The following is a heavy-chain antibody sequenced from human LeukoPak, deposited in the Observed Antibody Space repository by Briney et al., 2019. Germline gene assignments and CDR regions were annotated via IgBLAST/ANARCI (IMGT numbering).Heavy chain of an antibody. CDR3: AKKTPGDWVPLDS. CDR2: ISYDGSNK. V-gene: IGHV3-30*18. J-gene: IGHJ4*02. D-gene: IGHD3-9*01. CDR1: GFTFSSYG. Sequence: GGSLRLSCAASGFTFSSYGMHWVRQAPGKGLEWVAVISYDGSNKYYADSVKGRFTISRDNSKNTLYLRMNSLRVEDTAVYYCAKKTPGDWVPLDSWGQGTVVTVSS.